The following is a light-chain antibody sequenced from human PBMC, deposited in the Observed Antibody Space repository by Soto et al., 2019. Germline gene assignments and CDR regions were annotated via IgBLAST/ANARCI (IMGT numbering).Light chain of an antibody. CDR1: QAINNN. CDR2: GAS. J-gene: IGKJ1*01. V-gene: IGKV3-15*01. CDR3: QQYNNWPQT. Sequence: VLTQAPDTLSVSPGERATLSCRASQAINNNVAWYQLKDGQVPRLLIYGASTRAADVPARFSGGGSGTEFTLTISSLQSEDFAEYQCQQYNNWPQTFGQGTKVEI.